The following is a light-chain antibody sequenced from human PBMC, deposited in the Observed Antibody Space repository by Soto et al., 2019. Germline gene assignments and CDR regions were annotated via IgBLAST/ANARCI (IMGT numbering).Light chain of an antibody. Sequence: QSVLTQPPSMSGAPGQRVTISCTGSSSNIGAGYDVHWYQQLPGKAPRLLIFGNNNRPSRVPDRFSGSKSGTSAFLAITGLQAEDEADYYCQSHDNSLSDTYVFGTGTKVTVL. V-gene: IGLV1-40*01. J-gene: IGLJ1*01. CDR1: SSNIGAGYD. CDR2: GNN. CDR3: QSHDNSLSDTYV.